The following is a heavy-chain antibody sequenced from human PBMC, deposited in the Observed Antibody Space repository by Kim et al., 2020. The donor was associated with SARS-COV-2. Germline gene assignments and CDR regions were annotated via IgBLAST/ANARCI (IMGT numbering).Heavy chain of an antibody. CDR3: ARVIVPASSAAFDY. V-gene: IGHV1-18*01. J-gene: IGHJ4*02. CDR2: ITAYSINT. Sequence: ASVKVSCKASSYAFPNFGITWVRQAPGQGLEWMGWITAYSINTNSAQNLQDRVTMTRDTSKSTAYMELRSLRSDDTAVYYCARVIVPASSAAFDYWGQGT. CDR1: SYAFPNFG. D-gene: IGHD2-2*01.